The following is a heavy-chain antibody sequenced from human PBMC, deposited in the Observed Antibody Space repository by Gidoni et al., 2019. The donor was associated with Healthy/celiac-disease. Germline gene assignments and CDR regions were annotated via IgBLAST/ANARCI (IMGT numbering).Heavy chain of an antibody. J-gene: IGHJ4*02. V-gene: IGHV3-13*01. D-gene: IGHD3-3*01. CDR2: LGTAADT. CDR3: ARETMGGIDY. Sequence: EVQLVEYGGGWVQPGGYLRLSCAASGFTFSSYAMHWVRQATGNGLEWVSALGTAADTYYPGSVKGRFTISRENAKNSLYLQMNSLRAWDTAVYYCARETMGGIDYWGQGTLVTVSS. CDR1: GFTFSSYA.